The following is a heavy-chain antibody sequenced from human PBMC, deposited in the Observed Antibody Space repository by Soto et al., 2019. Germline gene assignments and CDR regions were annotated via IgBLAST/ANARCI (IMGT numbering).Heavy chain of an antibody. V-gene: IGHV1-18*01. J-gene: IGHJ5*02. CDR2: ISAYDGKT. D-gene: IGHD3-3*01. CDR3: ARDPHEFWTSYWFYP. Sequence: GASVKVSCKTSGYTFNTYGINWVRQAPGQGLELMGWISAYDGKTTYAEKFKGRVTLTTDTSTSTAYMELRSLRSDESYIDYCARDPHEFWTSYWFYPWGQGTPVTVSS. CDR1: GYTFNTYG.